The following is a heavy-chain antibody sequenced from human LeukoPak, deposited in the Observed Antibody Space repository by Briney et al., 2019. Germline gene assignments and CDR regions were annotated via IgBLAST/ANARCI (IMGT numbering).Heavy chain of an antibody. CDR1: GFTFSSYW. CDR3: ARDYYYDSSGSDAFDI. J-gene: IGHJ3*02. V-gene: IGHV3-74*01. D-gene: IGHD3-22*01. Sequence: GGSLRLSCAASGFTFSSYWMHWVRQAPGKGLVWVSRIKSDGSATSNADSVKGRFTISRDNSKNTLYLQMNSLKPEDTAVYYCARDYYYDSSGSDAFDIWGQGTMVTVSS. CDR2: IKSDGSAT.